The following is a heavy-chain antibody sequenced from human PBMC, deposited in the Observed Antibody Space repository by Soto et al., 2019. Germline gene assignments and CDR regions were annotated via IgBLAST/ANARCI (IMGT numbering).Heavy chain of an antibody. CDR3: ARDGSEETFDY. CDR1: GGTFSSYT. CDR2: IIPILGIA. V-gene: IGHV1-69*04. J-gene: IGHJ4*02. Sequence: GAAVKVSCKACGGTFSSYTISWVRQAPGQGLEWMGRIIPILGIANYAQKFQGRVTITADKSTSTAYMELSSLRSEDTAVYYCARDGSEETFDYWGQGTLVTVSS.